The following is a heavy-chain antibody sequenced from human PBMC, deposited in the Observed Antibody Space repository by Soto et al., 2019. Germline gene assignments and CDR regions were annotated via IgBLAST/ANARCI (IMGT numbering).Heavy chain of an antibody. CDR3: ARVVPGAEAWFGP. D-gene: IGHD2-2*01. V-gene: IGHV1-18*01. CDR2: ISLYSDGT. CDR1: GYTFSNYG. J-gene: IGHJ5*02. Sequence: QVQLVQSGGEVKRPGASVKVSCKTSGYTFSNYGITWVRQAPGQPLEWLGWISLYSDGTNYAQKFQGRVSMTTDTSTTTAYMELRRLRSGDTAVYYCARVVPGAEAWFGPWGKGTLVTVSS.